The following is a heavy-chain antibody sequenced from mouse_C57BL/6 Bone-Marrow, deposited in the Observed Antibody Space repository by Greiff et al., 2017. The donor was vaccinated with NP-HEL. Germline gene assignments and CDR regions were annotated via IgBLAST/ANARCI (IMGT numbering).Heavy chain of an antibody. CDR1: GYTFTSYW. CDR2: IDPSDSET. V-gene: IGHV1-52*01. CDR3: ARSDVYYGDAMDY. J-gene: IGHJ4*01. D-gene: IGHD2-1*01. Sequence: QVQLQQPGAELVRPGSSVKLSCKASGYTFTSYWMHWVKQRPIQGLEWIGNIDPSDSETHFNQKFKDKATLTVDKSSSTAYMQLSSLTSEDSAVYYCARSDVYYGDAMDYWGQGTSVTVSS.